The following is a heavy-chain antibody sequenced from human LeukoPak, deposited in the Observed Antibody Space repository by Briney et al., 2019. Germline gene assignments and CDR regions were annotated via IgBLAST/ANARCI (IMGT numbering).Heavy chain of an antibody. CDR2: INHSGYT. J-gene: IGHJ4*02. V-gene: IGHV4-34*01. CDR3: TRMTTGHDY. D-gene: IGHD4-17*01. CDR1: GVSFTDYY. Sequence: SETLSLTCAVSGVSFTDYYWAWVRQTPGKGLEWIGEINHSGYTNDSPSLKSQVTLSIDTSRKQFSLNLRSVTVADAGTYYCTRMTTGHDYWGQGTLVTVSS.